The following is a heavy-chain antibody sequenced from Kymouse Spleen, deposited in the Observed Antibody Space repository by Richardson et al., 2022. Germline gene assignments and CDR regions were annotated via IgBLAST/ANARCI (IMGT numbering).Heavy chain of an antibody. V-gene: IGHV3-13*01. CDR2: IGTAGDT. CDR3: ARGYCSSTSCYADYYYYGMDV. D-gene: IGHD2-2*02. J-gene: IGHJ6*02. Sequence: EVQLVESGGGLVQPGGSLRLSCAASGFTFSSYDMHWVRQATGKGLEWVSAIGTAGDTYYPGSVKGRFTISRENAKNSLYLQMNSLRAGDTAVYYCARGYCSSTSCYADYYYYGMDVWGQGTTVTVSS. CDR1: GFTFSSYD.